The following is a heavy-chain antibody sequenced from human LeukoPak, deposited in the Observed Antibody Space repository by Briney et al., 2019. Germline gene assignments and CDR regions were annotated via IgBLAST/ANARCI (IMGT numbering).Heavy chain of an antibody. D-gene: IGHD3-10*01. CDR1: GFTFSSYS. CDR3: ASSPYYYGSGSYYFDY. J-gene: IGHJ4*02. Sequence: GGSLRLSCAASGFTFSSYSMNWVRQAPGKGLEWVSYISSSSSTIYYADSVKGRFTISRDNAKNSLYLQMNSLRAEDTAVYYCASSPYYYGSGSYYFDYWGQGTLVTVSS. CDR2: ISSSSSTI. V-gene: IGHV3-48*01.